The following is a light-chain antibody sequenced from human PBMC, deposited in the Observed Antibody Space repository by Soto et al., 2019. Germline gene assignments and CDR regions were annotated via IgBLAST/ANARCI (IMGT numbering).Light chain of an antibody. J-gene: IGLJ1*01. Sequence: QSVLTQPPSVSGAPGQRVTISCTGSSSNIGAGYDVHWYQQLPGTAPKLLIYSNINRPSGVPDRFSGSKSGTSASLAITGLQPEDEADYYCQSYDISLSGVFGTGTKLTVL. V-gene: IGLV1-40*01. CDR3: QSYDISLSGV. CDR1: SSNIGAGYD. CDR2: SNI.